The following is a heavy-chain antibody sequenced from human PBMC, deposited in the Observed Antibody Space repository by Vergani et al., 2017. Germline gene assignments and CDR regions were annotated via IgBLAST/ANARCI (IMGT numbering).Heavy chain of an antibody. V-gene: IGHV2-5*01. D-gene: IGHD3-3*01. J-gene: IGHJ4*02. CDR1: GFSLSTSGVG. Sequence: QITLKESGPTLVKPTQPLTLTCTFSGFSLSTSGVGVCWIRQPPGKALEWLALIYWNDDKRYSPSLKSRLTITKDTSKNQVVLTMTNMDPVDTATNYCAHIALWSGPFDYWGQGTLVTVSS. CDR3: AHIALWSGPFDY. CDR2: IYWNDDK.